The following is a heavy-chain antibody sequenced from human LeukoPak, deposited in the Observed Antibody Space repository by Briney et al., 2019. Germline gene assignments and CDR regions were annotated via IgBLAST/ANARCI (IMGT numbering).Heavy chain of an antibody. J-gene: IGHJ4*02. CDR3: ARPYFDSNGYQNFDY. CDR1: GYTFTSYD. V-gene: IGHV1-8*01. CDR2: MNPNSGNT. D-gene: IGHD3-22*01. Sequence: GASVKVSCKASGYTFTSYDINWVRQATGQGLEWMGWMNPNSGNTGYAQKLQGRVTMTRNTSISTAYMELSSLRSEDTAVYYCARPYFDSNGYQNFDYWGQGTLVTVSS.